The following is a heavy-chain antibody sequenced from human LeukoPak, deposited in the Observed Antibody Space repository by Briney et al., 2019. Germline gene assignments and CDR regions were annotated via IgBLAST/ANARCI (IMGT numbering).Heavy chain of an antibody. CDR2: INPNSGGT. CDR3: ARGVHYYGSSGYYYGAFDI. J-gene: IGHJ3*02. D-gene: IGHD3-22*01. Sequence: EASVKVSCKASGYTFTGYYMHWVRQAPGQGLEWMGWINPNSGGTNYAQKFQGRVTMTRDTSISTAYMELSRLRSDDTAVYYCARGVHYYGSSGYYYGAFDIWGQGTMVTVSS. CDR1: GYTFTGYY. V-gene: IGHV1-2*02.